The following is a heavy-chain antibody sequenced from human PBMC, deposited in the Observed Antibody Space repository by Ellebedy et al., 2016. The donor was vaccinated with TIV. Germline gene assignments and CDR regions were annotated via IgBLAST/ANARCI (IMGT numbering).Heavy chain of an antibody. CDR3: ARDPYQMATIRGYFDY. CDR1: GYTFTSYG. J-gene: IGHJ4*02. V-gene: IGHV1-3*01. CDR2: INDGNGNT. Sequence: ASVKVSCKASGYTFTSYGISWVRQAPGQRLEWMGWINDGNGNTKYSQKFQGRVTITRDTSASTAYMELSSLRSEDTAVYYCARDPYQMATIRGYFDYWGQGTLVTVSS. D-gene: IGHD5-12*01.